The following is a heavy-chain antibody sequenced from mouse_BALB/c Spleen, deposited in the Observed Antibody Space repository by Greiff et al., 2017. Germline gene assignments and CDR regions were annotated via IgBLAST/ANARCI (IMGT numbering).Heavy chain of an antibody. V-gene: IGHV1S29*02. J-gene: IGHJ2*01. D-gene: IGHD2-14*01. CDR3: ARLPYYRYDGEASYFDY. CDR1: GYTFTDYN. CDR2: IYPYNGGT. Sequence: EVKVEESGPELVKPGASVKISCKASGYTFTDYNMHWVKQSHGKSLEWIGYIYPYNGGTGYNQKFKSKATLTVDNSSSTAYMELRSLTSEDSAVYYCARLPYYRYDGEASYFDYWGQGTTLTVSS.